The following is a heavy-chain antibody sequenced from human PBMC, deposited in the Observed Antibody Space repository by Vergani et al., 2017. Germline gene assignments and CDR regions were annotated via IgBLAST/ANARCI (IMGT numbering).Heavy chain of an antibody. J-gene: IGHJ5*02. CDR3: GRSALRFLEWSGFDP. CDR1: GFTFSSYG. D-gene: IGHD3-3*01. Sequence: QVQLVESGGGVVQPGRSLRLSCAASGFTFSSYGMHWVRQAPGQGLEWMGIIDTSGGSTSYAQKFQGRVTMTRDTSTSTVKMELSSLRSEDTAVYYCGRSALRFLEWSGFDPWGQGTLVTVSS. V-gene: IGHV1-46*01. CDR2: IDTSGGST.